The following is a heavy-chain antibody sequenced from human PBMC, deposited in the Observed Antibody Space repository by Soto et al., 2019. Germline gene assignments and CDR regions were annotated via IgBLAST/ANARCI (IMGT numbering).Heavy chain of an antibody. CDR2: IFHTGSS. CDR3: AREDSARGIDP. D-gene: IGHD3-16*01. J-gene: IGHJ5*02. Sequence: QVQLQESGPGLVKPSQTLSLTCTVSGDSITSGDSYWTWIRQPPGKGLEWIGYIFHTGSSYYISSLESRITMSLAMSTNQFSLQLSSVTASDTAVYYCAREDSARGIDPWGQGTLVTVSS. CDR1: GDSITSGDSY. V-gene: IGHV4-30-4*08.